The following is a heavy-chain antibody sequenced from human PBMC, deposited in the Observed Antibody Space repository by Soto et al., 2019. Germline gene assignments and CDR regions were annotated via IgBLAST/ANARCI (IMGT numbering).Heavy chain of an antibody. D-gene: IGHD2-2*01. Sequence: SETLSLTRAVYGGSFSWYYWSWVRQPPGKGLEWIGEINHSGSTNYNPSLKSRVTISVDTSKNQFSLKLSSVTAADTAVYYCARVVVPAATMYYFDYWGQGTLVTVSS. CDR2: INHSGST. V-gene: IGHV4-34*01. J-gene: IGHJ4*02. CDR3: ARVVVPAATMYYFDY. CDR1: GGSFSWYY.